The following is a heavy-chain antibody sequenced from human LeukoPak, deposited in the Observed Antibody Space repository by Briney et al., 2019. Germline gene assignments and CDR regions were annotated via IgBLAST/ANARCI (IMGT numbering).Heavy chain of an antibody. Sequence: GGSLRLSCAASGFTFDDYAMHWVRQAPGKGLEWVSGISWNSGSIGYADSVKGRFTISRDNAKNSLYLQMNSLRAEDTAVYYCARDKYYYDSSGYYLGREQGSDYWGQGTLVTVSS. D-gene: IGHD3-22*01. V-gene: IGHV3-9*01. CDR3: ARDKYYYDSSGYYLGREQGSDY. CDR1: GFTFDDYA. CDR2: ISWNSGSI. J-gene: IGHJ4*02.